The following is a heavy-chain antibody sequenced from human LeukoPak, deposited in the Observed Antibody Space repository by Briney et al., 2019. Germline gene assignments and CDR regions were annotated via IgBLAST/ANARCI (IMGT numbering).Heavy chain of an antibody. CDR2: IYSSGDT. J-gene: IGHJ4*02. Sequence: SETLSLTCTVSGGSISGSSYYWSWIRQHPGKGLEWIGYIYSSGDTYYNPSLKSRITILLDTSKNQFSLTLSSVTAADTAVYYCVGDGNYVDYWGQGTLVTVSS. V-gene: IGHV4-31*03. CDR3: VGDGNYVDY. CDR1: GGSISGSSYY.